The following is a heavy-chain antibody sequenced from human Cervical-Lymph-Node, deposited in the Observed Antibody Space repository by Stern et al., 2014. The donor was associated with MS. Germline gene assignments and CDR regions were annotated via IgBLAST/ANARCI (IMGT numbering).Heavy chain of an antibody. Sequence: EVQLVESGGGLARPGGSLRLSCAASGFTFSNYVLTWVRQAPGKGLEWVASISGSGRSSYYADSVQGRFASSTDNSSNTVNLQMSSLRADDTAIYYCARYSGSGTWFDPWGQGTLVTVSS. J-gene: IGHJ5*02. CDR1: GFTFSNYV. CDR2: ISGSGRSS. D-gene: IGHD3-10*01. V-gene: IGHV3-23*04. CDR3: ARYSGSGTWFDP.